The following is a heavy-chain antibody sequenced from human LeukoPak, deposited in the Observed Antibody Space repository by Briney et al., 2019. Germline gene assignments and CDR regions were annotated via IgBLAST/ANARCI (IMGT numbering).Heavy chain of an antibody. V-gene: IGHV3-9*01. Sequence: GGSLRLSCAASGFTFDDYAMHWVRQAPGKGLEWVSGISWNSGSIGYADSVKGRFTISRDNAKNTLYLQMNSLRAEDTAVYYCAREGEDSSSWYALAYFDYWGQGTLVTVSS. J-gene: IGHJ4*02. CDR2: ISWNSGSI. CDR3: AREGEDSSSWYALAYFDY. D-gene: IGHD6-13*01. CDR1: GFTFDDYA.